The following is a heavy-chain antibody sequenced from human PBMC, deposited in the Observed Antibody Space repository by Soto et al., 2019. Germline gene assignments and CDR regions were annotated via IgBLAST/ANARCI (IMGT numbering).Heavy chain of an antibody. CDR2: FIPIFGTP. CDR1: GDSFRSYS. J-gene: IGHJ6*02. D-gene: IGHD3-22*01. Sequence: GASVKVSCKASGDSFRSYSLSWVRQAPGQGLEWIGGFIPIFGTPNYAQKFQGRLTISADESTSTVSMDLSSLRSEDTAVYYCAWARGVVDNYYYYGMDVWGQGTTVTAP. V-gene: IGHV1-69*13. CDR3: AWARGVVDNYYYYGMDV.